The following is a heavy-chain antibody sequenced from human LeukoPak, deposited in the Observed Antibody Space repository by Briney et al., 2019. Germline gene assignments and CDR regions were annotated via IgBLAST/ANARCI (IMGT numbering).Heavy chain of an antibody. CDR2: IKQDGSEK. V-gene: IGHV3-7*03. Sequence: GGSLRLSCAASGFTFSSYWMSWVRQAPGKGLEWVANIKQDGSEKYYVDSVMGRFTISRDNAKNSLYLQMNSLRAEDTAVYYCARDLYYYGSGSYFDYWGQGTLVTVSS. CDR3: ARDLYYYGSGSYFDY. J-gene: IGHJ4*02. CDR1: GFTFSSYW. D-gene: IGHD3-10*01.